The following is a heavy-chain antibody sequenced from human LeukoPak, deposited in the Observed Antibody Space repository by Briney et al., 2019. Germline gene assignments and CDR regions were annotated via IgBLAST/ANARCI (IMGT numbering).Heavy chain of an antibody. CDR2: IWYDGSNK. Sequence: PGGSLRLSCAASGFTFSSYGMHWVRQAPGKGLEWVAVIWYDGSNKYYADSVKGRFTIPRDNSKNTLYLQMNSLRAEDTAVYYCAKAVADAFDIWGQGTMVTVSS. D-gene: IGHD6-19*01. CDR1: GFTFSSYG. V-gene: IGHV3-33*06. J-gene: IGHJ3*02. CDR3: AKAVADAFDI.